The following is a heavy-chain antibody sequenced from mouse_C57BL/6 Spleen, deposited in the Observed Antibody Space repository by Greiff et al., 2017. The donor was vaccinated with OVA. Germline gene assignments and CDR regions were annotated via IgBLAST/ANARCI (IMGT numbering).Heavy chain of an antibody. CDR3: ASDDYGSSSFAY. V-gene: IGHV2-6*01. CDR1: GFSLTSYG. Sequence: VMLVESGPGLVAPSQSLSITCTVSGFSLTSYGVDWVRQSPGKGLEWLGVIWGVGSTNYNSALKSRLSISKDNTKSQVFLKMNSLQTDDTAMYYCASDDYGSSSFAYWGQGTLVTVSA. CDR2: IWGVGST. D-gene: IGHD1-1*01. J-gene: IGHJ3*01.